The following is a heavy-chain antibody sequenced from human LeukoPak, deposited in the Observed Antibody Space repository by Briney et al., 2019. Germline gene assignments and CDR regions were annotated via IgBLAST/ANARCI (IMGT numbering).Heavy chain of an antibody. CDR1: GGSVNSGGYY. V-gene: IGHV4-30-2*06. CDR2: IYHSGST. CDR3: ARHFGVQGQQRRADAFDI. J-gene: IGHJ3*02. D-gene: IGHD6-13*01. Sequence: PSQTLSLTCTISGGSVNSGGYYWSWIRQSPGKGLEWIGYIYHSGSTNYNPSLKSRVTISVDRFKNHFSLKLSSVTAADTAVYYCARHFGVQGQQRRADAFDIWGQGTMVTVSS.